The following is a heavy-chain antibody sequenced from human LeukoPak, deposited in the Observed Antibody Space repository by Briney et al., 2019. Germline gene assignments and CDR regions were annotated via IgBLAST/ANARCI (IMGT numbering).Heavy chain of an antibody. CDR2: ISSSSTTI. V-gene: IGHV3-48*01. D-gene: IGHD4-17*01. Sequence: GGSLRLSCAASGFTFSTYSMNWVRQAPGKGLEWISYISSSSTTIYYADSVRGRFTISSDNAKNSLYLQMNSLRAEDTAVYYCARNRPSTTVTTSDYWGQGTLVTVSS. CDR3: ARNRPSTTVTTSDY. CDR1: GFTFSTYS. J-gene: IGHJ4*02.